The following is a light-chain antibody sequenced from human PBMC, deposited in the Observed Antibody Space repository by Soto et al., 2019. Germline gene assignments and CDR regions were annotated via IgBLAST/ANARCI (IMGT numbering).Light chain of an antibody. V-gene: IGKV1-33*01. J-gene: IGKJ1*01. CDR2: DSS. CDR1: QDITTS. Sequence: DIQMTQSPSSLSASVGDRVTITCQASQDITTSLSWYQQKPGQAPKILLFDSSNLETGVPSRFSGSGSGTDFTFTISSLQPEDIATYYCQQYDNLPRSFGQGTKVDIK. CDR3: QQYDNLPRS.